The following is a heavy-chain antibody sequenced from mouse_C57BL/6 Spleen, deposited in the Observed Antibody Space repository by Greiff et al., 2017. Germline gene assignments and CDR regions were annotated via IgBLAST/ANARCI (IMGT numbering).Heavy chain of an antibody. CDR2: TDPSDSYT. CDR1: GYTFTSYW. Sequence: QVQLQQPGAELVMPGASVKLSCKASGYTFTSYWMHWVKQRPGQGLEWIGETDPSDSYTNYNQKFKGKSTLTVDKSSSTAYMQLSSLTSEDSAVYYCARSSITTVDFDYWGQGTTLTVSS. CDR3: ARSSITTVDFDY. D-gene: IGHD1-1*01. V-gene: IGHV1-69*01. J-gene: IGHJ2*01.